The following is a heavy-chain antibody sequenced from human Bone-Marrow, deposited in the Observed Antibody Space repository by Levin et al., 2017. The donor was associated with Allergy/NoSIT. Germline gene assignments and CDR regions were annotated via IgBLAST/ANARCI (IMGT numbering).Heavy chain of an antibody. Sequence: GASVKVSCKTSGFTFSNSGVQWVRQARGQRLEWIGWIAVDSGNTKYAQNIQQRVTITRDMSTGTAYMELSSLRAEDTAMYYCAALAYRNYGGFVYWGQGTLVTVSS. V-gene: IGHV1-58*01. CDR2: IAVDSGNT. CDR1: GFTFSNSG. D-gene: IGHD4-23*01. J-gene: IGHJ4*02. CDR3: AALAYRNYGGFVY.